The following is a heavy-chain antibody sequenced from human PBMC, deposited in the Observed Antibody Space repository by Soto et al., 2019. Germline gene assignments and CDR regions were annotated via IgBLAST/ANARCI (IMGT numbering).Heavy chain of an antibody. V-gene: IGHV1-18*04. CDR3: ARGGGPYLRPLEI. D-gene: IGHD3-16*01. Sequence: QALLEQSGPEVKKPGDSVRISCWLYNSVLTTSVITWLRQAPGQGLEWMAWISAYEGGTLSALEFPNTLVMTKDWMTTMAYMQLWDLTFADTAVYFCARGGGPYLRPLEIWCQGTPVTVSS. CDR1: NSVLTTSV. CDR2: ISAYEGGT. J-gene: IGHJ4*01.